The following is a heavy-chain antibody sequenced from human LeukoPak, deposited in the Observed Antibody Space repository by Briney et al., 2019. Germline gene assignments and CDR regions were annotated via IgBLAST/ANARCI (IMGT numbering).Heavy chain of an antibody. Sequence: GVSLRLSCAASGFTLSRYSMNWVRQAPGKGLEWISYISSSSSTIYYADSVKGRFTISRDNAKNSLYLQMNSLRGEDTAVYYCARSRGSSTTVNWFDPWGQGTLVTVSS. CDR1: GFTLSRYS. CDR2: ISSSSSTI. V-gene: IGHV3-48*01. J-gene: IGHJ5*02. D-gene: IGHD2-2*01. CDR3: ARSRGSSTTVNWFDP.